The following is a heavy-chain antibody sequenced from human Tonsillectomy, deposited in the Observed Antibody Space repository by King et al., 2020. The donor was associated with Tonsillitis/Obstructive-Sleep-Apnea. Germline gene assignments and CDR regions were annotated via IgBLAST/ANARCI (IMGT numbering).Heavy chain of an antibody. CDR2: IWYDGSNK. D-gene: IGHD2-21*01. J-gene: IGHJ6*02. V-gene: IGHV3-33*01. CDR3: ARDNRGEGMDV. Sequence: VQLVESGGGVVQPGRSLRLSCAASRFTFRSYGMHWVRQAPGKGLEWVAIIWYDGSNKYYADSVKGRFTISRDNSKNTLYLQMNSLRVEDTAVYYCARDNRGEGMDVWGQGTTVTVSS. CDR1: RFTFRSYG.